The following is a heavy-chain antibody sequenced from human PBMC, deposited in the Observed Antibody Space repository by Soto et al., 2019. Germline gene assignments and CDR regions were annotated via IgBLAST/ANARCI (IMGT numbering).Heavy chain of an antibody. CDR3: ARVLAARASRDFDY. J-gene: IGHJ4*02. CDR2: INPSGGT. D-gene: IGHD6-6*01. V-gene: IGHV4-34*01. Sequence: QVQLQQWGAGLLKPSETLSLTCAVYGGSFSTDYWSWIRQPPGKGLEWLGEINPSGGTNYNPSLKSLVTISVATSKNQFSLKLSSVTAADTAVYYCARVLAARASRDFDYWGQGTLVTVSS. CDR1: GGSFSTDY.